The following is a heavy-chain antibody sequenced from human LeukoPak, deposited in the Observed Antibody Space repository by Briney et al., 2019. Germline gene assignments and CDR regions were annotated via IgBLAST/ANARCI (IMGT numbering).Heavy chain of an antibody. CDR3: ARLLQDYGGNHYYFDY. CDR1: GYGFTTNW. J-gene: IGHJ4*02. D-gene: IGHD4-23*01. V-gene: IGHV5-51*01. Sequence: GESLKISCKGSGYGFTTNWIGWVRQTPGKGLEWMGIIYPGDFDNRYSPSFQGHVTISADKSISTAYLQWSSLKASDTAMYYCARLLQDYGGNHYYFDYWGQGTLVTVSS. CDR2: IYPGDFDN.